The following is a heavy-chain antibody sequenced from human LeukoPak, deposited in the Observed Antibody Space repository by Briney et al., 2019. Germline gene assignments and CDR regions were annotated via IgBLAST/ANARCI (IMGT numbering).Heavy chain of an antibody. CDR2: IYSGGRT. D-gene: IGHD3-22*01. CDR3: AKDDSSGSYFDY. CDR1: EFSVSSNY. Sequence: PGGSLRLSCAVSEFSVSSNYMSWVRQAPGKGLEWVSVIYSGGRTYYADSVKGRFTISRDNSKNTLYLQTNSLRAEDTAVYYCAKDDSSGSYFDYWGRGTLVTVSS. V-gene: IGHV3-66*01. J-gene: IGHJ4*02.